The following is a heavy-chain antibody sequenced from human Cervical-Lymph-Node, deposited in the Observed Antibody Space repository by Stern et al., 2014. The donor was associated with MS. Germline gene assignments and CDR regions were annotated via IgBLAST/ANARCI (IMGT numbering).Heavy chain of an antibody. V-gene: IGHV4-61*02. CDR2: IYTSGST. CDR1: GGSISSGSYY. D-gene: IGHD3-9*01. CDR3: ARDCRLRYFDNYGMDV. Sequence: QVQLQESGPGLVKPSQTLSLTCTVSGGSISSGSYYWSWIRQPAGKGLEWIGRIYTSGSTNYNPSLKSRVTISVDTSKNQFSLKLSSETAADTAVYYCARDCRLRYFDNYGMDVWGQGTTVTVSS. J-gene: IGHJ6*02.